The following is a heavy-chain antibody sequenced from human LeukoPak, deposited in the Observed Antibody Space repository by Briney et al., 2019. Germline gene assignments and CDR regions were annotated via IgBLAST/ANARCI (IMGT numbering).Heavy chain of an antibody. CDR2: IYYSGST. CDR3: ARGPVAGTVPFDY. Sequence: SETLSLTCTVSGDSISSSSYYWGWIRQPPGKGLEWIGSIYYSGSTYYNPSLKSRVTISVDTSKNQFSLKLSSVTAADTAVYYCARGPVAGTVPFDYWGQGTLVTVSS. V-gene: IGHV4-39*07. D-gene: IGHD6-19*01. CDR1: GDSISSSSYY. J-gene: IGHJ4*02.